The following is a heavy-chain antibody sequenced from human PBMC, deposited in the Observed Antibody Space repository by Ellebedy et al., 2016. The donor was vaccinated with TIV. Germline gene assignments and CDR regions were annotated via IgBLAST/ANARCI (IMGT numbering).Heavy chain of an antibody. J-gene: IGHJ5*02. V-gene: IGHV3-66*01. D-gene: IGHD4-17*01. CDR1: GFSVSSYF. CDR2: IYNDGGT. CDR3: ARDPGGGGDYGDNWFDP. Sequence: GESRKISCAASGFSVSSYFMSWVRQAPGKGLEWVSIIYNDGGTNYTDSVRGRFTISRDNSKNTLYLQMNNLRAGDTAVYFCARDPGGGGDYGDNWFDPWGQGTLVTVSS.